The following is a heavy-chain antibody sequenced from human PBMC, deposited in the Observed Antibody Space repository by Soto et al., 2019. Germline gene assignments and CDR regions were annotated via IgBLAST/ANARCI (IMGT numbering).Heavy chain of an antibody. J-gene: IGHJ4*02. V-gene: IGHV3-30*04. D-gene: IGHD2-2*01. CDR2: ISHDGTNE. CDR1: GFLFHTYS. CDR3: ASLSAPVDY. Sequence: QVQLVDSGGGVVQPGRSLRLSCAASGFLFHTYSMQWVRQAPGKGLEWVAVISHDGTNEDYADSVRGRFTISRDNSRNTVDLRLNGLRGEDTALYYCASLSAPVDYWGQGTLVTVSS.